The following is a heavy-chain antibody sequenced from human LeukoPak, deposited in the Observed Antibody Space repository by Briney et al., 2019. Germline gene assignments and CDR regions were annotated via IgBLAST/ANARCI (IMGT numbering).Heavy chain of an antibody. CDR1: GFTFSSYG. V-gene: IGHV3-30*18. CDR2: ISYDGSNK. J-gene: IGHJ6*03. CDR3: AKSDCSSTSCYYYYYMDV. D-gene: IGHD2-2*01. Sequence: SGGSLRLSCAASGFTFSSYGMHWVRQAPGKGLEWVAVISYDGSNKYYEDSVKGRFTISRDNSKNTLYLQMNSLRAEDTAVYYCAKSDCSSTSCYYYYYMDVWGKGTTVTVSS.